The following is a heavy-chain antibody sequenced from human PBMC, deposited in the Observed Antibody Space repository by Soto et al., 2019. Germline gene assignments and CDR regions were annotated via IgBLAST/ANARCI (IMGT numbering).Heavy chain of an antibody. CDR1: GFTFSDYY. CDR3: ASPTVTPHYGIDV. J-gene: IGHJ6*02. CDR2: ISCSGSTI. D-gene: IGHD4-17*01. V-gene: IGHV3-11*01. Sequence: QVQLVESGGGLVKPGGSLRLSCAASGFTFSDYYMSWIRQAPGKGLEWVSYISCSGSTIYYADSVKGRFTISRDNAKNALYRQMNSLRAEDTAVYYCASPTVTPHYGIDVWGQGTTVTVSS.